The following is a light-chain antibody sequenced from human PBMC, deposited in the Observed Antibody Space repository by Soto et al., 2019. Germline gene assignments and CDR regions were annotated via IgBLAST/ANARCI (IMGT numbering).Light chain of an antibody. J-gene: IGKJ2*01. CDR1: QDISNF. CDR2: SAS. CDR3: QKYNSAPNT. V-gene: IGKV1-27*01. Sequence: DIQMTQSPSSLSASVGDRVTITCRASQDISNFVAWYQQKPGKVPKLLIYSASTLRTGIQPRFSGSGSGTVFTLTINNLQPEDAATYSCQKYNSAPNTFGRGTRLEIK.